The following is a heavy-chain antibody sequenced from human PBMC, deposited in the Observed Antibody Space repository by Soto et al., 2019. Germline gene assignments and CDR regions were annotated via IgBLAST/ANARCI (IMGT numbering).Heavy chain of an antibody. Sequence: PGGSRRRSWAASGFTFSRYIMNWVREAPGKGLEWVSSISSSSSYIYYADSVKGRFTISRDNAKNSLYLQMNSLRAEDTAVYYCARASSYQWLAFNWGQGTLVTVSS. CDR2: ISSSSSYI. CDR3: ARASSYQWLAFN. CDR1: GFTFSRYI. J-gene: IGHJ4*02. V-gene: IGHV3-21*01. D-gene: IGHD6-19*01.